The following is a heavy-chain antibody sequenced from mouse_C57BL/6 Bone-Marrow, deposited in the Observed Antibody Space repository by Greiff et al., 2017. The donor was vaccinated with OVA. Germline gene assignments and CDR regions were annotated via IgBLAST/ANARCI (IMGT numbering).Heavy chain of an antibody. D-gene: IGHD1-1*01. V-gene: IGHV3-6*01. CDR1: GYSITSGYY. CDR2: ISYDGSN. Sequence: VQLQQSGPGLVKPSQSLSLTCSVTGYSITSGYYWNWIRQFPGNKLEWMGYISYDGSNNYNPSLKNRISITRDTSKNQFFLKLNSVTTEDTATYYCARDTTVVAEGTYYAMDYWGQGTSVTVSS. CDR3: ARDTTVVAEGTYYAMDY. J-gene: IGHJ4*01.